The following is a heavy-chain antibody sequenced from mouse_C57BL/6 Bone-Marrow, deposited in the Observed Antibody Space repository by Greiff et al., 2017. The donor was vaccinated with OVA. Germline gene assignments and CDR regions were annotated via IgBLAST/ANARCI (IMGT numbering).Heavy chain of an antibody. Sequence: VQLQQSGAELVMPGASVKLSCKASGYTFTSYWMHWVKQRPGQGLEWIGEIDPSDSYTNYNQKFKGKSTLTVDKSSSTAYMQLSSLTSEDSAVYYCARRLYYGSSYGAMDYWGQGTSVTVSS. J-gene: IGHJ4*01. V-gene: IGHV1-69*01. CDR3: ARRLYYGSSYGAMDY. CDR1: GYTFTSYW. CDR2: IDPSDSYT. D-gene: IGHD1-1*01.